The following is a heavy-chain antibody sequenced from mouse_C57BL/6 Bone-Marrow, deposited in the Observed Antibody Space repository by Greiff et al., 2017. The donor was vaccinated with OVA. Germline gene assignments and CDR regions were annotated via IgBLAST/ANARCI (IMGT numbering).Heavy chain of an antibody. CDR2: IYPGNSDT. V-gene: IGHV1-5*01. CDR1: GYTFTSYW. Sequence: EVQLQQSGPVLARPGASVKMSCKTSGYTFTSYWMHWVKQRPGQGLEWIGAIYPGNSDTSYNQKFKGKAKLTAVTSASTAYMELSSLTNEDSAVYYCTRRIFTTVVFDYWGQGTTLTVSS. CDR3: TRRIFTTVVFDY. D-gene: IGHD1-1*01. J-gene: IGHJ2*01.